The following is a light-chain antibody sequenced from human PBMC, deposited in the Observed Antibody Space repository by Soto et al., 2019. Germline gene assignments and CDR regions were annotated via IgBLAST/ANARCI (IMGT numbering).Light chain of an antibody. V-gene: IGKV3D-11*01. J-gene: IGKJ5*01. CDR1: QGVSSY. CDR3: QQSSNWHPGT. CDR2: DAS. Sequence: EIVLPQSPATLSLSPGESSTLSCRASQGVSSYLAWYQQNPGQAPRLLIYDASNRATGIPARFSGSGPGTDFTLTIRSLEPEDFAVYYCQQSSNWHPGTFGQGKRLEIK.